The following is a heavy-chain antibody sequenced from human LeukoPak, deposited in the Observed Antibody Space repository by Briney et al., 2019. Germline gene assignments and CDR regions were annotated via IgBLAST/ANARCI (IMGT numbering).Heavy chain of an antibody. CDR1: GGTFSSYA. CDR3: ASKADVLLESLGAFDI. Sequence: ASVKVSCKASGGTFSSYAISWVRQAPGQGLEWMGGIIPIFGTANYAQKFQSRVTITTDESTSTAYMELSSLRSEDTAVYYCASKADVLLESLGAFDIWGQGTMVTVSS. D-gene: IGHD3-10*01. CDR2: IIPIFGTA. V-gene: IGHV1-69*05. J-gene: IGHJ3*02.